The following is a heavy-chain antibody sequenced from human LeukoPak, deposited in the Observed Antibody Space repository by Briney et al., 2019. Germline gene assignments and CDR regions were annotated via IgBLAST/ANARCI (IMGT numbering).Heavy chain of an antibody. CDR1: GGSFSGYY. CDR2: INHSGST. Sequence: SETLSLTCAVYGGSFSGYYWSWIRQPPGKGLEWIGEINHSGSTNYNPSLKSRVTISVDTSKDQFSLKLSSVTAADTAVYYCARHQKRRAAAGKGWFDPWGQGTLVTVSS. J-gene: IGHJ5*02. D-gene: IGHD6-13*01. CDR3: ARHQKRRAAAGKGWFDP. V-gene: IGHV4-34*01.